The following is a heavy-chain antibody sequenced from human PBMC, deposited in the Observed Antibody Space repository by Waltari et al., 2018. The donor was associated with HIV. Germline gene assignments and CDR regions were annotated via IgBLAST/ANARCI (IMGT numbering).Heavy chain of an antibody. J-gene: IGHJ4*02. CDR2: IYYSGST. Sequence: QVQLQESGPGLVKPSQPLSLTCTVSGGSISSGGYYWRLLRQHPGKGLEWIGYIYYSGSTYYNPSLKSRVTISVDTSKNQFSLKLSSVTAADTAVYYCARERSGYGLDYWGQGTLVTVSS. D-gene: IGHD5-12*01. CDR1: GGSISSGGYY. V-gene: IGHV4-31*03. CDR3: ARERSGYGLDY.